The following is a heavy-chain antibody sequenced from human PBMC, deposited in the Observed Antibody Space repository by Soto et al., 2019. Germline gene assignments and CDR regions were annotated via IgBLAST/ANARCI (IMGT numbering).Heavy chain of an antibody. CDR2: IIPIFGTP. CDR3: ARDRDDYGSGNYYNRIDF. V-gene: IGHV1-69*13. CDR1: GGIFSTYA. D-gene: IGHD3-10*01. Sequence: SVKVSCKASGGIFSTYAISWLRQAPGQGLEWMGGIIPIFGTPNYAQRFQGRVTITADESTSTAYMELSRLRSEDTAVYYCARDRDDYGSGNYYNRIDFWGQGTLVTASS. J-gene: IGHJ4*02.